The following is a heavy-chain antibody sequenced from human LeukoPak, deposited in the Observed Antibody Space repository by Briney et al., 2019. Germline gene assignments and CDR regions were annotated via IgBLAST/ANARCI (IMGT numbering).Heavy chain of an antibody. Sequence: GGSLRLSCAASGFTFDDYAMHWVRQAPGKGLEWVSGISWNSGGIGYADSVKGRFTVSRDNAKNSLYLQMNSLRPEDTSLYYCAKDIPVVTPHGAFDIWGQGTMVTVSS. V-gene: IGHV3-9*01. D-gene: IGHD4-23*01. CDR3: AKDIPVVTPHGAFDI. J-gene: IGHJ3*02. CDR2: ISWNSGGI. CDR1: GFTFDDYA.